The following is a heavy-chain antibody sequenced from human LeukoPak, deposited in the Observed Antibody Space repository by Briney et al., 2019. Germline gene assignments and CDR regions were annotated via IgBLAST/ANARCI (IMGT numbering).Heavy chain of an antibody. CDR3: ARGGGANNWDYYFDY. CDR2: ISSSSEV. J-gene: IGHJ4*02. Sequence: SGGSLRLSCAASGFTFSAYSMNWIRQAPGKGLEWVSSISSSSEVYYADSVRGRFTISRDAAENSLDLQVNNLRAEDTAVYYWARGGGANNWDYYFDYWGRGTLVTVSS. CDR1: GFTFSAYS. V-gene: IGHV3-21*06. D-gene: IGHD1-1*01.